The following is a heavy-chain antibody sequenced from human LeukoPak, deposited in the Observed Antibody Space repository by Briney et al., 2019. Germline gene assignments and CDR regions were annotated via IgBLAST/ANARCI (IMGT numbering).Heavy chain of an antibody. J-gene: IGHJ3*02. D-gene: IGHD1-14*01. CDR1: GFTFSSYS. CDR3: ARPTRRQNDAFDI. CDR2: ISERSSYI. Sequence: PGGSLRLSCAASGFTFSSYSVNWVRQDRGTGLERVSSISERSSYIYYADSLKGRFTISRDNAKNSLYLQMNSLRAEDTALYYCARPTRRQNDAFDIWGQ. V-gene: IGHV3-21*01.